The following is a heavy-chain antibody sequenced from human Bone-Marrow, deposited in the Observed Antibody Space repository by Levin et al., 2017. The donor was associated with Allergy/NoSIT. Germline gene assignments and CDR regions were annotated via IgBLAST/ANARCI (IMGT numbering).Heavy chain of an antibody. CDR2: INEGGTFI. V-gene: IGHV3-74*03. J-gene: IGHJ4*02. D-gene: IGHD2-2*01. CDR3: VRDCARWSSPGDDFEC. CDR1: GFTFSNYW. Sequence: GESLKISCATSGFTFSNYWMHWVRQAPGKGLVWVARINEGGTFITYADSVKGRFPISSDNARNTLYLQMHSLRVEDTAVYYCVRDCARWSSPGDDFECWGQGTLVTVSS.